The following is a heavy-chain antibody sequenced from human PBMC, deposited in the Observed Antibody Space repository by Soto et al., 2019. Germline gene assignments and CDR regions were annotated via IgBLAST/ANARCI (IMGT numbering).Heavy chain of an antibody. CDR2: IYATGTT. CDR1: GATISGFY. Sequence: SGTLSLTCAASGATISGFYWSWIRKSAGKGLEWIGRIYATGTTDYNPSLKSRVMMSVDTSKKQFSLKLRSVTAADTAVYYCVRDGTKTLRDWFDPWGQGISVTLSS. J-gene: IGHJ5*02. D-gene: IGHD1-1*01. CDR3: VRDGTKTLRDWFDP. V-gene: IGHV4-4*07.